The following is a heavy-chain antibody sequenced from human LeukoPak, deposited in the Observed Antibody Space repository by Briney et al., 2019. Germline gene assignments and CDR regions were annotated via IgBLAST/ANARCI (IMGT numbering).Heavy chain of an antibody. CDR3: ARVGVVPAAIPDGFDI. V-gene: IGHV3-53*01. CDR2: IYSVGST. Sequence: GSRPRSFAASGFAVISNYMSWVRPAPGKGRGWVWVIYSVGSTYYAYSVKGRFTISRDNSKNTLYLQMNSLPAEDTAVYYCARVGVVPAAIPDGFDIWGQGTMVTVSS. CDR1: GFAVISNY. J-gene: IGHJ3*02. D-gene: IGHD2-2*01.